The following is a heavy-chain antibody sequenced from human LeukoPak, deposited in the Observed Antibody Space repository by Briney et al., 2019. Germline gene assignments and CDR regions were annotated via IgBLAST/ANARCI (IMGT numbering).Heavy chain of an antibody. J-gene: IGHJ4*02. V-gene: IGHV3-30*04. CDR3: ARALSHDY. CDR2: ISYDGSNK. CDR1: GFTFSSYA. Sequence: GGSLRLSCAASGFTFSSYAMHWVRQAPGKGLEWVAVISYDGSNKYYADSVKGRFTISRDNSKNTLYLQMNSLRAEDTAVYYCARALSHDYWGQGTLVTVSS.